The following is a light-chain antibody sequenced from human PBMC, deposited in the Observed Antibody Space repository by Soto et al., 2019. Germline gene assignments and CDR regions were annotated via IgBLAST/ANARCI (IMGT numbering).Light chain of an antibody. CDR1: QSVSSSF. CDR2: AAS. J-gene: IGKJ5*01. Sequence: EGVLTQSPGTLSLYPGERATLSCRASQSVSSSFLAWYQQKPGQAPRLLIHAASTGATGIPARFRGSGSGTDFTLTISGLEPEDFAVYYCQQYDSSPPITFGQGTRLEI. V-gene: IGKV3-20*01. CDR3: QQYDSSPPIT.